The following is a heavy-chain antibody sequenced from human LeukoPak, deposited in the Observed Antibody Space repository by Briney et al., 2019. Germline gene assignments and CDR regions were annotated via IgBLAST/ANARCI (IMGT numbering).Heavy chain of an antibody. CDR3: AKDARRTSGWYFFDY. CDR2: ISDSGGIT. V-gene: IGHV3-23*01. D-gene: IGHD6-19*01. CDR1: GFAFSSQA. Sequence: GGSLRLSCAASGFAFSSQAMGWVRQAPGKGLEWVSVISDSGGITYYAGSVKGRFTISRDNSKNTLFLQMNSLRAEDTAVYFCAKDARRTSGWYFFDYWGQGTLVTVSS. J-gene: IGHJ4*02.